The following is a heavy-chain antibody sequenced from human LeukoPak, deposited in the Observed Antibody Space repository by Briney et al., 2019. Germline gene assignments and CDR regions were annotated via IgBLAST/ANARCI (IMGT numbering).Heavy chain of an antibody. CDR2: IFYTGST. J-gene: IGHJ4*02. CDR3: ARGSTIFGVVIGYFDY. V-gene: IGHV4-59*12. Sequence: PSETLSLTCTVSGGSISSGYWHWIRQPPGKGLEWIGYIFYTGSTNYSPSLKSRVTISVDTSKNQFSLKLSSVTAADTAVYYCARGSTIFGVVIGYFDYWGQGTLVTVSS. CDR1: GGSISSGY. D-gene: IGHD3-3*01.